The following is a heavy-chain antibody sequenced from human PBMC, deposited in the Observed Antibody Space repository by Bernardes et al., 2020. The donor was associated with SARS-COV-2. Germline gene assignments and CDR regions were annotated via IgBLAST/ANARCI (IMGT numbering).Heavy chain of an antibody. D-gene: IGHD3-16*01. CDR3: ARTFLPDVHGTFDI. J-gene: IGHJ3*02. CDR2: INTSGRT. Sequence: SETLSLTCTVSGDSIRNNYWSWMRQPAGKGLEWIGRINTSGRTNYNPSLKSRVTMSVDTSKNQFSLNLSSVTAADTARYYCARTFLPDVHGTFDIWGQGTMVTVSS. V-gene: IGHV4-4*07. CDR1: GDSIRNNY.